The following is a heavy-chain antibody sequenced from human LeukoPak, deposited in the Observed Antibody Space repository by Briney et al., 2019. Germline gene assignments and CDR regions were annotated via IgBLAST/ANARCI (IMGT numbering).Heavy chain of an antibody. CDR1: GDSVSSNTEA. V-gene: IGHV6-1*01. CDR3: ARDRGSLRYYFDY. J-gene: IGHJ4*02. CDR2: AYYRSKWYN. Sequence: SQTLSLTCAISGDSVSSNTEAWNWIRQSPSRGLEWLGSAYYRSKWYNDYALSVKSRITINPDTSKNQFSLQLNSVTPEDTAVYYCARDRGSLRYYFDYWGQGTLVTVSS. D-gene: IGHD1-26*01.